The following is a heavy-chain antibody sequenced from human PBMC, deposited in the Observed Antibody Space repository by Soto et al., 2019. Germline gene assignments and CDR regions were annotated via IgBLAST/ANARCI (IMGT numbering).Heavy chain of an antibody. CDR3: ARGTYEGGSCHHYYYYGMDV. CDR1: GGSVSSGSYY. CDR2: IYYSGST. Sequence: TLSLTCTVSGGSVSSGSYYWSWIRQPPGKGLEWIGYIYYSGSTNYNPSLKSRVTISVDTSKNQFSLKLSSVTAADTAVYYCARGTYEGGSCHHYYYYGMDVWGQGTTVTVSS. V-gene: IGHV4-61*01. D-gene: IGHD2-15*01. J-gene: IGHJ6*02.